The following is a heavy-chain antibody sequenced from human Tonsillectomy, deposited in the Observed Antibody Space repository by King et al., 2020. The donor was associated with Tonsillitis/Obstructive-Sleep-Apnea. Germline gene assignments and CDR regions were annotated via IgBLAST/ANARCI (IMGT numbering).Heavy chain of an antibody. CDR1: GGSFNGYY. V-gene: IGHV4-34*01. CDR3: AREITTDAFDI. D-gene: IGHD3-3*01. CDR2: IDHTGST. Sequence: VQLQQWGAGLLKPSETLSLTCAVYGGSFNGYYWSWIRQPPGKGLEWIGEIDHTGSTSDNPSLKSRVTISVDTSKSQSSLKVTSVTAADTAVYYCAREITTDAFDIWGQGTMVTVSS. J-gene: IGHJ3*02.